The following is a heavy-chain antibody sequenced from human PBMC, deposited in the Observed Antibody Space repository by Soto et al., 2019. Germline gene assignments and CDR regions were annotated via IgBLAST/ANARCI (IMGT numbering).Heavy chain of an antibody. J-gene: IGHJ4*02. D-gene: IGHD5-18*01. CDR3: AQYRYGNFDY. V-gene: IGHV4-59*11. CDR2: IYYSGST. CDR1: GGSISSHY. Sequence: HSQTLSLTCTVSGGSISSHYWSWIRQPPGKGLEWIGYIYYSGSTNYNPSLKSRVTISVDTSKNQFSLKLSSVTAADTAVYYCAQYRYGNFDYWGQGALVTVSS.